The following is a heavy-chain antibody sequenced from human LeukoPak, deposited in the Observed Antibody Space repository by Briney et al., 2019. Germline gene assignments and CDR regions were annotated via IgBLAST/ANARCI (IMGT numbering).Heavy chain of an antibody. CDR2: IRYDGSNK. CDR1: GFTFSSYG. J-gene: IGHJ6*03. V-gene: IGHV3-30*02. Sequence: GGSLRLSCAASGFTFSSYGMHWVRQAPGKGLEWVAFIRYDGSNKYYAGSVKGRFTISRDNSKNTLYLQMNSLRAEDTAVYYCAKDGRYCSSTSCPPYSSRSYYYMDVWGKGTTVTVSS. CDR3: AKDGRYCSSTSCPPYSSRSYYYMDV. D-gene: IGHD2-2*01.